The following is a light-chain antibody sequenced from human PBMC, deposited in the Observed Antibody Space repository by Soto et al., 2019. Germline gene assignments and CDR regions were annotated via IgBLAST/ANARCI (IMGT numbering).Light chain of an antibody. V-gene: IGKV2-28*01. CDR2: VGS. CDR1: HSLLHSNGYNY. J-gene: IGKJ1*01. CDR3: MQALQTPT. Sequence: DIVMTQSPLSLSVTPGEPASISCRSSHSLLHSNGYNYLDWYLQKPGQSPQVLIYVGSNRASGVPDRFSGSGSGTDFTLKISRVEAEDVGVYYCMQALQTPTFSQGTKVDIK.